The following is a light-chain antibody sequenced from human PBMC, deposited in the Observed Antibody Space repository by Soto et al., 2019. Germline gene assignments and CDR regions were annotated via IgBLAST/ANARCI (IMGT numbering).Light chain of an antibody. Sequence: EIVLTQSPGTLSLSPGERATLSCRASQSVPRSYLAWYQQKPGQAPRLLIYGTSSRATGIPDRFSGSRSGTEFTLTISSLQPDDFATYYCQQYNSYSWTFGQGTKVDI. CDR3: QQYNSYSWT. V-gene: IGKV3-20*01. CDR2: GTS. J-gene: IGKJ1*01. CDR1: QSVPRSY.